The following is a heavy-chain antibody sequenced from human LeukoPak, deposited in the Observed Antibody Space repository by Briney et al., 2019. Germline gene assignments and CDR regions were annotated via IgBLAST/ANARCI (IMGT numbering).Heavy chain of an antibody. D-gene: IGHD4-11*01. CDR1: GYTFTNYG. CDR2: VSAYSDNT. V-gene: IGHV1-18*01. Sequence: GASVKVSCKASGYTFTNYGISWVRQAPGQGLEWMGWVSAYSDNTNYAQKLQGRVTMTSDTSTSTAYLELRSLTSDDTAVYYCARDYSSDYVFDFWGQGTLVTVSS. CDR3: ARDYSSDYVFDF. J-gene: IGHJ4*02.